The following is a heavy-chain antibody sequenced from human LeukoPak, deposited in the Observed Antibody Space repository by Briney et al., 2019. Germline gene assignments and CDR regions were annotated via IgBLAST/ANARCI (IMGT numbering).Heavy chain of an antibody. J-gene: IGHJ4*02. CDR1: GFTFSSYS. CDR2: ISSSSSYI. CDR3: TRFVDNSGLQFDY. D-gene: IGHD3-22*01. V-gene: IGHV3-21*04. Sequence: GGSVRLSCAASGFTFSSYSMNWVRQAPGKGLEWVSSISSSSSYIYYADSVKGRFTISRDNAKNSLYLQMNSLKTEDTAVYYCTRFVDNSGLQFDYWGQGTLVTVSS.